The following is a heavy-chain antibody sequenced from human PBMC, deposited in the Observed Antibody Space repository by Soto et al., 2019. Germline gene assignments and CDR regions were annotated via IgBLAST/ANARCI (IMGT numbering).Heavy chain of an antibody. CDR2: IYYSGST. CDR3: ARSDGRY. CDR1: GASVSHGY. V-gene: IGHV4-59*02. Sequence: SETLSLTCNVSGASVSHGYWSWIRQPPGKGLEWIGYIYYSGSTNYNPSLKSRVTISVDTSKNQFSLKLSSVTAADTAVYYCARSDGRYWGQGTLVTSPQ. J-gene: IGHJ4*02.